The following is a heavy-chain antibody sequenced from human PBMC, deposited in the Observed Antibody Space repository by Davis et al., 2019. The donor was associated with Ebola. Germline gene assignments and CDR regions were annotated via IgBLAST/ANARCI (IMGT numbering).Heavy chain of an antibody. J-gene: IGHJ4*02. CDR3: VRGPPYDSGSYPWIY. CDR2: IKQDGSKK. Sequence: PGGSLRLSCAVSGFTFSTYWMTWVRQAPGKGLEWVANIKQDGSKKYYVDSVKGRFTISRDNAENSVDLQMNSLRAEDTAVYYCVRGPPYDSGSYPWIYWGQGTLVTVSS. D-gene: IGHD3-10*01. V-gene: IGHV3-7*04. CDR1: GFTFSTYW.